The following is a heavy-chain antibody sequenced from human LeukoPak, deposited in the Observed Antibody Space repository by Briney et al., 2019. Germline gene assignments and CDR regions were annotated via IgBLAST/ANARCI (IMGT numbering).Heavy chain of an antibody. CDR3: TRDLMDYDVSTGLHHYYMDV. D-gene: IGHD3-9*01. CDR2: IYSGGST. CDR1: GFTVSSNY. J-gene: IGHJ6*02. Sequence: GGSLRLSCAASGFTVSSNYMSWVRQAPGKGLEWVSVIYSGGSTHYADSVKGRFTISRDNAKNTLYLQMNTLRVEDTAVYYCTRDLMDYDVSTGLHHYYMDVWGQGTTVTVSS. V-gene: IGHV3-66*01.